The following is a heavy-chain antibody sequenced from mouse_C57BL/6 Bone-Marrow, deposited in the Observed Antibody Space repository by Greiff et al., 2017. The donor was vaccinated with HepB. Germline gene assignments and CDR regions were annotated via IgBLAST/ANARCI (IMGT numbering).Heavy chain of an antibody. Sequence: EVMLVESGGGLVKPGGSLKLSCAASGFTFSDYGMHWVRQAPEKGLEWVAYISSGSSTIYYADTVKGRFTISRDNAKNTLFLQMTSLRSEDTAMYYCARPRYGSSSYAMDYWGQGTSVTVSS. CDR1: GFTFSDYG. CDR2: ISSGSSTI. CDR3: ARPRYGSSSYAMDY. D-gene: IGHD1-1*01. V-gene: IGHV5-17*01. J-gene: IGHJ4*01.